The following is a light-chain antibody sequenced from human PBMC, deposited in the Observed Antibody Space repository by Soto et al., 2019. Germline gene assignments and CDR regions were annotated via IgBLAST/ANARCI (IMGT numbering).Light chain of an antibody. J-gene: IGKJ1*01. V-gene: IGKV2-28*01. CDR3: MQGLQNPRT. Sequence: DVVMTQSPLSLPVTLGQPAAISCMASQSFVYSDGNTYLDWYLQKPGQSPQLLIYLGSNRASGVPDRFSGGGSGTDFTLKISRVEAEDVGVYYCMQGLQNPRTCGQGTKVE. CDR2: LGS. CDR1: QSFVYSDGNTY.